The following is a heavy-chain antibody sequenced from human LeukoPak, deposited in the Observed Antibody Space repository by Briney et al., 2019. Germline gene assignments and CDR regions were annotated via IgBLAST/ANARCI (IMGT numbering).Heavy chain of an antibody. V-gene: IGHV3-30-3*01. CDR1: GFTFSGYA. CDR3: ARVGDLIAVAGDYYYYYGMDV. D-gene: IGHD6-19*01. CDR2: ISYDGSNK. Sequence: GRSLRLSCAASGFTFSGYAMHWVRQAPGKGLEGVAVISYDGSNKYYADSVKGRFTISRDNSKNTLYLQMNSLRAEDTAVYYCARVGDLIAVAGDYYYYYGMDVWGQGTTVTVSS. J-gene: IGHJ6*02.